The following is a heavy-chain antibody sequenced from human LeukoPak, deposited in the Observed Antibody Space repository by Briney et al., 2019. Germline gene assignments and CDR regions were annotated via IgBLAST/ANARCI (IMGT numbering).Heavy chain of an antibody. CDR3: ARGYYDSSDYPRQHYFDY. D-gene: IGHD3-22*01. J-gene: IGHJ4*02. V-gene: IGHV3-30-3*01. Sequence: GGSLRLSCAASGFTFSSYAMSWVRQAPGKGLEWVAVISYDGSNKYYADSVKGRFTISRDNSKNTLYLQMNSLRAEDTAVYYCARGYYDSSDYPRQHYFDYWGQGTLVTVSS. CDR1: GFTFSSYA. CDR2: ISYDGSNK.